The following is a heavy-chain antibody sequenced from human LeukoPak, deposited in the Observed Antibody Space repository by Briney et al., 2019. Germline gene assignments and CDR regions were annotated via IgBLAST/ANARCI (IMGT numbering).Heavy chain of an antibody. CDR1: GYTFTSYG. Sequence: ASVKVSCKASGYTFTSYGISWVRQAPGQGLEWMEWISAYNGNTNYAQKLQGRVTMTTDTSTSTAYMELRSLRSDDTAVYYCARDSHYDSSGPLPGYWGQGTLVTVSS. CDR2: ISAYNGNT. D-gene: IGHD3-22*01. CDR3: ARDSHYDSSGPLPGY. J-gene: IGHJ4*02. V-gene: IGHV1-18*01.